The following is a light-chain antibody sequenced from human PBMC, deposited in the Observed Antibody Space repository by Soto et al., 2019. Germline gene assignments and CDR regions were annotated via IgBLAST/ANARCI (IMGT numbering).Light chain of an antibody. CDR1: ESVKTN. CDR2: GAF. CDR3: HQYDRCPLN. V-gene: IGKV3-15*01. J-gene: IGKJ4*01. Sequence: EIGMTQSPATLSVTPGETATLSCRASESVKTNLAWYQQKPGQAPRLLIYGAFTRAAGIPFRFSGSASGTEFTLTISSLQSEDFAVYYCHQYDRCPLNLGGGTKVEIK.